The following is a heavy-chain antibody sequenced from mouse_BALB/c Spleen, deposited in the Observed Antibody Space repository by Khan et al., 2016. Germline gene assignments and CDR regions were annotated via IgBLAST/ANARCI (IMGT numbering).Heavy chain of an antibody. D-gene: IGHD1-1*01. CDR1: GYTFTSYY. Sequence: QVQLQQSGAELVKPGASVKLSCKASGYTFTSYYMYWVKQRPGQGLEWIGEINPSNGGTNFNEKFKGKATLTVDKSSSTAYMQLSSLTSEDSAVYYGTTPHYYGGSYFDYWDQGTTLAVSS. CDR2: INPSNGGT. V-gene: IGHV1S81*02. CDR3: TTPHYYGGSYFDY. J-gene: IGHJ2*01.